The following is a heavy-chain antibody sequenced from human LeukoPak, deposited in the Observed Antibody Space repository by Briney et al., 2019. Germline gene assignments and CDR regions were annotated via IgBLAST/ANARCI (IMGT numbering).Heavy chain of an antibody. CDR2: IYHSGST. D-gene: IGHD5-12*01. J-gene: IGHJ4*02. CDR1: GYSISSGYY. V-gene: IGHV4-38-2*02. Sequence: SETLSLTCTVSGYSISSGYYWGWIRQPPGKGLEWIGNIYHSGSTYYNPSLKSRVTISVDTSKNQFSLKLSSVTAADTAVYYCARSPQALSGYISEYYFDYWGQGTLVTVSS. CDR3: ARSPQALSGYISEYYFDY.